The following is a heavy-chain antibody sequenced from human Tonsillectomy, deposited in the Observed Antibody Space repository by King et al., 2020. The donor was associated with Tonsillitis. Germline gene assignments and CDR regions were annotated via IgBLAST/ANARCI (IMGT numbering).Heavy chain of an antibody. CDR3: AKDMGGYCSSTSCPPDY. V-gene: IGHV3-9*01. CDR2: ISWNSGSI. CDR1: GFTFDDYA. J-gene: IGHJ4*02. D-gene: IGHD2-2*01. Sequence: VQLVESGGGLVQPGRSLRLSCAASGFTFDDYAMHWVRQAPGKGLEWVSGISWNSGSIGYADSVKGRFTISRDNAKNSLYLQMNSLRAEDTALYYCAKDMGGYCSSTSCPPDYWGQGTLVTVSS.